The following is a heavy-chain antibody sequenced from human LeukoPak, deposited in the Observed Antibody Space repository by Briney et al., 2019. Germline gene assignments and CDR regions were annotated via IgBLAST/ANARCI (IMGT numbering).Heavy chain of an antibody. J-gene: IGHJ4*02. CDR2: MNPNRGGT. D-gene: IGHD3-22*01. V-gene: IGHV1-2*02. CDR1: GYTVTSYY. Sequence: GASGKVSDKASGYTVTSYYMHGVRQAPGQGGGGRGGMNPNRGGTKYAQKFQGRVTMTRDRSISTAYMQLTRLRSDDTAVYYCARGDYYDSSGYYYWGQGTLVTVSS. CDR3: ARGDYYDSSGYYY.